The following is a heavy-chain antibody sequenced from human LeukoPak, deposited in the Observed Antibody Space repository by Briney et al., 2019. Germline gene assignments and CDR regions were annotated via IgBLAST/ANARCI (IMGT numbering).Heavy chain of an antibody. Sequence: GESLKISCKGSGDTFNTHWIGWVRQMPGKGLEWMGIIYPGDSDTRYSPSFEGQVTISADKSSRTAYLQWSSLKASDTAMYYCARRIGNSHIADWGQGTLVTVSS. V-gene: IGHV5-51*01. CDR2: IYPGDSDT. CDR3: ARRIGNSHIAD. D-gene: IGHD4-23*01. J-gene: IGHJ4*02. CDR1: GDTFNTHW.